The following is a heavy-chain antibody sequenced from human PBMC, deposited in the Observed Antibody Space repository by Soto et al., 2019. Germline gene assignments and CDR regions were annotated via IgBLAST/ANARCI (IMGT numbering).Heavy chain of an antibody. CDR3: ARAREDSSGWFDY. D-gene: IGHD6-19*01. V-gene: IGHV1-2*02. CDR1: GYILSDNY. J-gene: IGHJ4*02. CDR2: INPKSGGT. Sequence: WASVKVSCKASGYILSDNYIHWVRQAPGQGLEWMAWINPKSGGTNYARNFQGRVTLTRDTSISTAYMDLSRLTSDDTAVYYCARAREDSSGWFDYWGQGTLVTVSS.